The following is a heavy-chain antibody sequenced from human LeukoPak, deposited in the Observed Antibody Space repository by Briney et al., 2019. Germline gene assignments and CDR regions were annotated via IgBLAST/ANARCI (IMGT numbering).Heavy chain of an antibody. CDR2: IYSGGST. CDR1: GFSFSTCA. CDR3: ARDSVSNSLDY. Sequence: PGGSLRLSCAAAGFSFSTCAMTWVRQAPGKGLEWVSVIYSGGSTYYADSVKGRFSISRDISKDTLYLQMNSLRAEDTAVYFCARDSVSNSLDYWGQGTLVTVSS. J-gene: IGHJ4*02. V-gene: IGHV3-66*01. D-gene: IGHD4-4*01.